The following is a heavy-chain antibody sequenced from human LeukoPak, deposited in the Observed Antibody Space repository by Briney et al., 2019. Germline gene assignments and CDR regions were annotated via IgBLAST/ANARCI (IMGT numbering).Heavy chain of an antibody. CDR1: GFTFSSYE. D-gene: IGHD3-22*01. J-gene: IGHJ3*02. CDR2: ISSSGSTI. CDR3: ASRITMIAI. V-gene: IGHV3-48*03. Sequence: GGSLRLSCAASGFTFSSYEMNWVRQAPGKGLEWVSYISSSGSTIYYADSVKGRFTISRDNAKNSLYLQMNSLRAEDTAVYYCASRITMIAIWGQGTMVTVSS.